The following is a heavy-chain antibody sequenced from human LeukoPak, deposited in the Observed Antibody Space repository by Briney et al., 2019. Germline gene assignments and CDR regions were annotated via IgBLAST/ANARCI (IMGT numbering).Heavy chain of an antibody. V-gene: IGHV3-30-3*01. CDR2: ISYDGSIE. Sequence: PGGSLRLSCAASGFTFSSYAMHWVRQAPGEGLEWVAVISYDGSIEHYTDSVKGRFTISRDNSKNTLYLQMSSLRPEDTAVYYCASIFWGYCSSTSCYVDYWGQGTLVSVSS. J-gene: IGHJ4*02. D-gene: IGHD2-2*01. CDR1: GFTFSSYA. CDR3: ASIFWGYCSSTSCYVDY.